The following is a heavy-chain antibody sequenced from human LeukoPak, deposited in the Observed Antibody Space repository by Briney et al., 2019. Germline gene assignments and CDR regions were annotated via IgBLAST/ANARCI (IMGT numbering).Heavy chain of an antibody. CDR1: GFTFTTYA. V-gene: IGHV3-23*01. CDR2: ISGSGGST. D-gene: IGHD3-16*01. J-gene: IGHJ4*02. CDR3: AKEGPYDSSTVRLDF. Sequence: PPGGSLKLSCATSGFTFTTYAMAWVRQAPGKGLEWVSAISGSGGSTYYADSVKGRFTISRDNSKSTVSLQMTSLTPEDTAIYYCAKEGPYDSSTVRLDFWGQGTLVAVSS.